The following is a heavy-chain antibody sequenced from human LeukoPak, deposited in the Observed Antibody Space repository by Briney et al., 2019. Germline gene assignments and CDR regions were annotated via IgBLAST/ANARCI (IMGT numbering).Heavy chain of an antibody. Sequence: GGSLRLSRAASGFTFSSYWMNWARQAPGKGLEWVASINHNGNVNYYVDSVKGRFTVSRDNAKNSLYLQMSNLRAEDTAVYFCARGGGLDVWGQGATVTVSS. J-gene: IGHJ6*02. CDR2: INHNGNVN. CDR1: GFTFSSYW. D-gene: IGHD3-16*01. V-gene: IGHV3-7*03. CDR3: ARGGGLDV.